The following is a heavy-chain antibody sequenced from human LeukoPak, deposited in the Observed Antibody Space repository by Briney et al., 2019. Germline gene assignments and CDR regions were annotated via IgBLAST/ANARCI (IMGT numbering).Heavy chain of an antibody. Sequence: SETLSLTCTVSGGSISSYYWSWIRQPPGKGLEWIGYIYYSGSTNYNPSLKSRVTISVDTSKNQFSLKLSSVTAADTAVYYCARRDLNGGNFDYWGQGTLVTVPS. CDR1: GGSISSYY. D-gene: IGHD3-16*01. J-gene: IGHJ4*02. CDR2: IYYSGST. V-gene: IGHV4-59*01. CDR3: ARRDLNGGNFDY.